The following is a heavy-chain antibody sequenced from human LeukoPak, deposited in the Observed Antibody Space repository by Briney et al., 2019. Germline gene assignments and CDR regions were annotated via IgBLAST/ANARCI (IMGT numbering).Heavy chain of an antibody. V-gene: IGHV1-69*04. D-gene: IGHD3-10*01. Sequence: GASVNVSCKASGGTFSSYAISWVRQAPGQGLEWMGRIIPIFGIANYAQKFQDRVTITADKSTSTAYMELSSLRSEDTAVYYCARDFGTYYYGMDVWGQGTTVTVSS. CDR2: IIPIFGIA. CDR3: ARDFGTYYYGMDV. J-gene: IGHJ6*02. CDR1: GGTFSSYA.